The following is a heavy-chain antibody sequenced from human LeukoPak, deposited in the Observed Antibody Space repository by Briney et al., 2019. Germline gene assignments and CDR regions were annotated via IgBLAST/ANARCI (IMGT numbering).Heavy chain of an antibody. D-gene: IGHD5-12*01. V-gene: IGHV5-51*01. CDR2: IYPGDSDT. Sequence: GESLKISCKGSGYSFTSYWIGWVRQMPGKGLEWMGIIYPGDSDTRYSPSFQGQVTISADKSISTAYLQWSSLKASDTAMYYCARLCRNDGFSPWVVATPSGCYDYWGQGTLVTVSS. J-gene: IGHJ4*02. CDR3: ARLCRNDGFSPWVVATPSGCYDY. CDR1: GYSFTSYW.